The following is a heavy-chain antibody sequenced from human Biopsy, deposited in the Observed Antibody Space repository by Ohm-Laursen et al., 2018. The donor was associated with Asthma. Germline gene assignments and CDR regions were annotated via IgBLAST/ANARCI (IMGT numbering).Heavy chain of an antibody. Sequence: SLRLSCSASGFTFSDYPMTWVRQAPGKGLEWVSSITGSGAITYYADSVKGRFTISRDNSKNTLYMQMNSLRAEDTAVYYCAKGLSAWRGGLDVWGQGTTVTVSS. CDR1: GFTFSDYP. CDR2: ITGSGAIT. CDR3: AKGLSAWRGGLDV. D-gene: IGHD2/OR15-2a*01. J-gene: IGHJ6*02. V-gene: IGHV3-23*01.